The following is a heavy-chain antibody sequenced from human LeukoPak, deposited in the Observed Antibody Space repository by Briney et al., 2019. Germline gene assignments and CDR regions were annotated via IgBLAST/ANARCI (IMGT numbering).Heavy chain of an antibody. V-gene: IGHV3-21*01. CDR1: AFTFSSYS. J-gene: IGHJ4*02. CDR3: ARVGSAAVDY. Sequence: GGSLRLSCAASAFTFSSYSMNWVRQAPGKGLEWVSSISSSSSYIYYADSVKGRFTISRDNAQNSLYLQMNSLRAEDTAVYYCARVGSAAVDYWGQGTLVTGSS. CDR2: ISSSSSYI. D-gene: IGHD2-15*01.